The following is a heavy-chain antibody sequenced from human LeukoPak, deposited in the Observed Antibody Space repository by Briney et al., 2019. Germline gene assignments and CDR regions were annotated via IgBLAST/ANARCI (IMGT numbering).Heavy chain of an antibody. CDR1: GFIFSTYS. V-gene: IGHV3-21*01. CDR2: ISSSTSYI. D-gene: IGHD3-10*01. Sequence: AGGSLRLSCAASGFIFSTYSMNWVRQAPGKGLEWVSSISSSTSYIYYADSVKGRFTISRDNAKNSLYLQMNSLRPEDTAVYYCARDAPQGYYYGSGSYYGASVITVALDYWGQGTLVTVSS. J-gene: IGHJ4*02. CDR3: ARDAPQGYYYGSGSYYGASVITVALDY.